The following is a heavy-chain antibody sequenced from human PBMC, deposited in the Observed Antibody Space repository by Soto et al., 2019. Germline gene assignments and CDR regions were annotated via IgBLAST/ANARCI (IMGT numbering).Heavy chain of an antibody. CDR2: IYYSGST. J-gene: IGHJ6*02. Sequence: TSETLSLTCTVSGGSVSSGSYYWSWIRQPPGKGLEWIGYIYYSGSTNYNPSLKSRVTISVDTSKNQFSLKLSSVTAADTAVYYCAREIQLWVYGGDQYYYYGMDVWRQGTTVTVSS. V-gene: IGHV4-61*01. CDR1: GGSVSSGSYY. D-gene: IGHD5-18*01. CDR3: AREIQLWVYGGDQYYYYGMDV.